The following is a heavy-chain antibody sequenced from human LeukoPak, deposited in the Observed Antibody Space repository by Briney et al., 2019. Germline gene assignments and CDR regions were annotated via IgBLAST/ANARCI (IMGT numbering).Heavy chain of an antibody. J-gene: IGHJ4*01. D-gene: IGHD1-26*01. CDR3: AKFNGWELAEYYLDY. CDR1: GFIFSDYA. V-gene: IGHV3-23*01. Sequence: GGSLRLSCAASGFIFSDYAMSWVRRAPGKGLEWLSGMSKSGYYTYDTESVKGRFTISRDNSKNTLYLQMSDLRAKDTAIYYCAKFNGWELAEYYLDYWGHGTLVTVSS. CDR2: MSKSGYYT.